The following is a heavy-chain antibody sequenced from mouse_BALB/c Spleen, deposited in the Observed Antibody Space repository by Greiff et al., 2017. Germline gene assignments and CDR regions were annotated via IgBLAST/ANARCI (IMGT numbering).Heavy chain of an antibody. CDR3: ARGRDGSRSPPLY. CDR2: ISSGGST. V-gene: IGHV5-6-5*01. D-gene: IGHD1-1*01. CDR1: GFTFSSYA. Sequence: EVHLVESGGGLVKPGGSLKLSCAASGFTFSSYAMSWVRQTPEKRLEWVASISSGGSTYYPDSVKGRFTISRDNARNILYLQMSSLRSEDTAMYYCARGRDGSRSPPLYWGQGTTLTVSS. J-gene: IGHJ2*01.